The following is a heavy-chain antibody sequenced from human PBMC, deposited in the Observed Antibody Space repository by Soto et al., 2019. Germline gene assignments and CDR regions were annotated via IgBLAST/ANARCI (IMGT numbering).Heavy chain of an antibody. CDR2: MNPNSGNT. CDR1: GCTFTSYD. D-gene: IGHD2-15*01. CDR3: AIIVVQPHGNAFDI. J-gene: IGHJ3*02. V-gene: IGHV1-8*01. Sequence: ASVKVSCKASGCTFTSYDINWVRQATGQGLEWMGWMNPNSGNTGYAQKFQGRVTMTRNTSISTAYMELSSLRSEDTAVYYCAIIVVQPHGNAFDIWGQGTMVTVSS.